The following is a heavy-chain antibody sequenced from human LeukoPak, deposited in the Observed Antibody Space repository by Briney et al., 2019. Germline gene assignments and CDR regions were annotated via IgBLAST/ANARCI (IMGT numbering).Heavy chain of an antibody. J-gene: IGHJ5*02. D-gene: IGHD3-10*01. V-gene: IGHV4-39*07. CDR2: IYYSGST. CDR3: ARLVRGAELNWFDP. Sequence: SETLSLTCTVSGGSISSSSYYWGWIRQPPGKGLEWIGSIYYSGSTYYNPSLKSRVTISVDTSKNQFSLKLSSVTAAGTAVYYCARLVRGAELNWFDPWGQGTLVTVSS. CDR1: GGSISSSSYY.